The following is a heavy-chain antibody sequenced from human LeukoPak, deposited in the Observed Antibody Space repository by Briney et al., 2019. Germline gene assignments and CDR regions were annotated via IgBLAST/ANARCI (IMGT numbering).Heavy chain of an antibody. J-gene: IGHJ3*02. D-gene: IGHD1-1*01. V-gene: IGHV4-59*01. Sequence: SETLSLTCTVSGASISTYYWSWIRQSPGKGLEWIGYLYSRGSPNYNPSLKRRVTISVDTSKNHFSLTLSSVTAADTAVYYCARLQPNAGEWAFDIWGQGTMVTVSS. CDR3: ARLQPNAGEWAFDI. CDR1: GASISTYY. CDR2: LYSRGSP.